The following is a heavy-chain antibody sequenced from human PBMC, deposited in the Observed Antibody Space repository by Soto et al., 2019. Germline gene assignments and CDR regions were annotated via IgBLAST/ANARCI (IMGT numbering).Heavy chain of an antibody. CDR1: GFTFSSYG. J-gene: IGHJ6*03. D-gene: IGHD6-13*01. CDR3: AIAGVAAGISWAYCYYYMDV. V-gene: IGHV3-33*01. CDR2: IWYDGSNK. Sequence: PGGSLRLSCAASGFTFSSYGMHWVRQAPGKGLEWVAVIWYDGSNKYYADSVKGRFTISRDNSKNTLYLQMNSLRAEDTAVYYCAIAGVAAGISWAYCYYYMDVWGKGTTVTVSS.